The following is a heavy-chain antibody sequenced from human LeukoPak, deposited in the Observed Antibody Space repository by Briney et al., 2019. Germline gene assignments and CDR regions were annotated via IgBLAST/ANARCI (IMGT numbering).Heavy chain of an antibody. Sequence: ASVKVSCKSSGYTFTGYYMQWVRQAPGQGLEWMGWINPKSGGTNYARKFQGRVTLTRDTSISTAYMELSRLTSDDTAVYYCAPSGTYFDYWGQGTLVTASS. V-gene: IGHV1-2*02. D-gene: IGHD1-26*01. CDR3: APSGTYFDY. CDR2: INPKSGGT. CDR1: GYTFTGYY. J-gene: IGHJ4*02.